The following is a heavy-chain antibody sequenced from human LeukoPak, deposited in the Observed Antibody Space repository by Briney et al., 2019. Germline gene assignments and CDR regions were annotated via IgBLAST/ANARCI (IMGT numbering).Heavy chain of an antibody. CDR2: ISGGGGST. CDR3: AKDLYYYGSGSYSQFYYYYGLDV. V-gene: IGHV3-23*01. D-gene: IGHD3-10*01. Sequence: GGSLRLSCAASGFTFSSYAMSWVRQAPGKGLEWVSAISGGGGSTYYADSVKGRFTISRDNPKNTLYLQMNSLRAEETAVYYCAKDLYYYGSGSYSQFYYYYGLDVWGQGTTVTVSS. CDR1: GFTFSSYA. J-gene: IGHJ6*02.